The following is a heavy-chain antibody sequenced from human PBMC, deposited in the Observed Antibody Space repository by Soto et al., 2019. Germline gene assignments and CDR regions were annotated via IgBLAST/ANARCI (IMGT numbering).Heavy chain of an antibody. D-gene: IGHD6-19*01. CDR1: GFTFSDNY. Sequence: LRLSSLGSGFTFSDNYIIWIRQAPGKGLEWLSYISSSGTTIYYADSVKGRFTMSRDNAKNSVYLQMNSLRAEDTAVYYCAREAGKVDYWGQGTLVTVSS. CDR2: ISSSGTTI. CDR3: AREAGKVDY. J-gene: IGHJ4*02. V-gene: IGHV3-11*01.